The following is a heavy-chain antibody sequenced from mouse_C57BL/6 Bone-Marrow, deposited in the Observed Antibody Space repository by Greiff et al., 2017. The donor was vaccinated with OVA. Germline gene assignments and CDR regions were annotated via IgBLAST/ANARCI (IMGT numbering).Heavy chain of an antibody. CDR2: IDPSDSYT. CDR3: ARMITTHAY. J-gene: IGHJ3*01. CDR1: GYTFNSYW. Sequence: QVQLQQPGAELVRPGISVKLSCKASGYTFNSYWMHWVKQRPGQGLEWIGVIDPSDSYTNYNQQFKGKATLTVDTSSSTAYMQLSSLTSEDSAVDYCARMITTHAYWGQGTLVTVSA. D-gene: IGHD2-4*01. V-gene: IGHV1-59*01.